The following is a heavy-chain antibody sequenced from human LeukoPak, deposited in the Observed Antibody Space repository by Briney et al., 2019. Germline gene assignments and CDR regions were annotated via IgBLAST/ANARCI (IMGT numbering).Heavy chain of an antibody. D-gene: IGHD6-19*01. CDR1: GYTFTSYG. J-gene: IGHJ4*02. V-gene: IGHV1-3*01. CDR3: AIGYSSGWYSYY. Sequence: ASVKVSCKASGYTFTSYGISWVRQAPGQRLEWMGWINAGNGNTKYSQKFQGRVTITRDTSASTAYMELSSLRSEDTAVYYCAIGYSSGWYSYYWGQGTLVTVSS. CDR2: INAGNGNT.